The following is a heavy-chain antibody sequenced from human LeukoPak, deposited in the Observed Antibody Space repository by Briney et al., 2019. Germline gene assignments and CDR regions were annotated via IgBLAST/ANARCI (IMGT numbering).Heavy chain of an antibody. CDR3: ARDSANRKEYSSSWYYPNY. CDR2: INPNSGGT. Sequence: ASVKVSCKASGYTFTGYYMHWVRQAPGQGLEWMGWINPNSGGTNYAQKFQGRVTMTRDTSISTAYMELSRLRSDDTAVYYCARDSANRKEYSSSWYYPNYWGQGTLVTVSS. J-gene: IGHJ4*02. CDR1: GYTFTGYY. D-gene: IGHD6-13*01. V-gene: IGHV1-2*02.